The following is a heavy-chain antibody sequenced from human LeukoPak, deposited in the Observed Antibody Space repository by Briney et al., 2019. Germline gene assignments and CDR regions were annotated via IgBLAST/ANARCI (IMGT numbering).Heavy chain of an antibody. Sequence: ASVKVSCKASGGTFSSYAISWVRQAPGQGPEWMGGIIPIFGTANYAQKFQGRVTITADESTSTAYMELSSLRSEDTAVYYCARDSYYDFWSGPRLYYYYYYMDVWGKGTTVTVSS. V-gene: IGHV1-69*13. D-gene: IGHD3-3*01. CDR1: GGTFSSYA. CDR3: ARDSYYDFWSGPRLYYYYYYMDV. CDR2: IIPIFGTA. J-gene: IGHJ6*03.